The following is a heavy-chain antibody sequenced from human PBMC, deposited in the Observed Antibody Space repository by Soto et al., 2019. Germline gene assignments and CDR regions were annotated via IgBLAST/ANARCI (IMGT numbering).Heavy chain of an antibody. Sequence: EVQLLESGGGVVRPGGSLRLSCEASGFSFGDYVMNWVRQGQGKGLEWVSSIGGRDGSTYYADSVKGRFTISRDNSKNTVFLQMEGLRGEDTAVYYCAKGRSLSWNGGPPPNWFNPWGQGTQVIVSS. CDR1: GFSFGDYV. J-gene: IGHJ5*02. D-gene: IGHD1-1*01. CDR2: IGGRDGST. CDR3: AKGRSLSWNGGPPPNWFNP. V-gene: IGHV3-23*01.